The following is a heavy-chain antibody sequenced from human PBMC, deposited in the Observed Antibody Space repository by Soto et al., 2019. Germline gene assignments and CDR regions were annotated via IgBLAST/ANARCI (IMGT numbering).Heavy chain of an antibody. D-gene: IGHD2-2*01. J-gene: IGHJ5*02. V-gene: IGHV3-21*01. CDR1: AFTFSGYT. CDR2: ISGTTTYI. CDR3: DRLPRPCGSNSCEGAVHNWFNP. Sequence: GGSLRLSCAASAFTFSGYTMNWFREAPGKGLEWVSAISGTTTYICYADSVKGRFTISRDNARNSLYLQMNSLRAEDTAVYYRDRLPRPCGSNSCEGAVHNWFNPYGQRPLVTVCS.